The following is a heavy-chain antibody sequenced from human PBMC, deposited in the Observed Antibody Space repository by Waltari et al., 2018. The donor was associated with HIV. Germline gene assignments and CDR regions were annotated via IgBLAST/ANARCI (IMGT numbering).Heavy chain of an antibody. CDR1: GFTLINSW. D-gene: IGHD3-16*01. Sequence: QLVESGGGLVQPGGSVRLSCAASGFTLINSWINWVRQAPGKGLVWVSRIKGDGNEKDYADSVKGRFTISRDNAKNTLYLQMNNLRAEDTAVYYCARDFDQGYGAWGQGTLVTVSS. CDR2: IKGDGNEK. J-gene: IGHJ4*02. CDR3: ARDFDQGYGA. V-gene: IGHV3-74*01.